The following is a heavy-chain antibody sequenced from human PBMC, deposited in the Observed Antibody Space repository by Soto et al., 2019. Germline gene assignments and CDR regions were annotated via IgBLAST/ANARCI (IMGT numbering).Heavy chain of an antibody. Sequence: ALLKVPCKAYGYTFRGYFTHWVRQGPAQGLEWMGWINPYSGGADYAQSFQGRVTMTRDTSISTVYMELSRLRFDGTAVYYCARVIRGAYYNSPLDTWGQGTVVTVSA. D-gene: IGHD3-10*01. CDR2: INPYSGGA. J-gene: IGHJ5*02. CDR3: ARVIRGAYYNSPLDT. CDR1: GYTFRGYF. V-gene: IGHV1-2*02.